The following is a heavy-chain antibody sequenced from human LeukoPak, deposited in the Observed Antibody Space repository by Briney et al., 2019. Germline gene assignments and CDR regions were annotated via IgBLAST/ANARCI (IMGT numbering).Heavy chain of an antibody. Sequence: GGSLRLSCAASGFTFSTYAMSWVRQAPGKGLEWVSAISGSGGNTHYADSVEGRLTISRDNSKNTLYVQMNSLRVEDTAVYYCTQGARADTYWYFDLWGRGTLVTVAS. CDR3: TQGARADTYWYFDL. V-gene: IGHV3-23*01. CDR1: GFTFSTYA. J-gene: IGHJ2*01. D-gene: IGHD3-16*01. CDR2: ISGSGGNT.